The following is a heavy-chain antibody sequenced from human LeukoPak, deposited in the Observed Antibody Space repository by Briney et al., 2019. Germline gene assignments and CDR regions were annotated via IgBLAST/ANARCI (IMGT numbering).Heavy chain of an antibody. V-gene: IGHV1-3*01. CDR2: INVGNGNT. CDR3: SGSASDAFDI. J-gene: IGHJ3*02. Sequence: ASVKVSCKASGYTFTSYAMHWVRQAPGQRLGWMGWINVGNGNTKYSQKFQGRVTITRDTSASTAYMELSSLRSEDTAVYYCSGSASDAFDIWGQGTMVTVSS. CDR1: GYTFTSYA. D-gene: IGHD2-15*01.